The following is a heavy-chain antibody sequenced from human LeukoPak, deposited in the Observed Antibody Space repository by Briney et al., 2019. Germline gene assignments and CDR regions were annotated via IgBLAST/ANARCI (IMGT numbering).Heavy chain of an antibody. CDR2: ISSSGYI. J-gene: IGHJ4*02. CDR1: GFTFSSYS. V-gene: IGHV3-21*01. CDR3: ASPGIGYDSSAYDY. D-gene: IGHD3-22*01. Sequence: TGGSLRLSCAASGFTFSSYSMNWVRQAPGKGLEWVSSISSSGYILYADSVKGRFTISRDNAKNTLYLQMNSLSAEDTAVYYCASPGIGYDSSAYDYWGQGTLVTVSS.